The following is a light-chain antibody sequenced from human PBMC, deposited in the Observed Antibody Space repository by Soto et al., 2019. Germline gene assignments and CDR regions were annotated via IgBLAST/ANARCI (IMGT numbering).Light chain of an antibody. CDR1: QSVTSNY. CDR2: GAS. CDR3: QQYGSSPIT. V-gene: IGKV3-20*01. Sequence: IVLTQSPGTLSLSPGERATLSCRASQSVTSNYLAWYQQKPGQAPRLLIYGASSRATGIPDRFSGSGSGTDFTLTISRLEPEDFAVYYCQQYGSSPITFGPGTKVDIK. J-gene: IGKJ3*01.